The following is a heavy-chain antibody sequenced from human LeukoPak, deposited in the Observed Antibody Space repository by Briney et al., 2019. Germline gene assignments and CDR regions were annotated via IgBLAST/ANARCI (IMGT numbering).Heavy chain of an antibody. CDR2: ISYDGSNK. CDR3: ARHGSGSYYTLDY. J-gene: IGHJ4*02. D-gene: IGHD3-10*01. Sequence: GGSLRLSCAASGFTFSSYGMHWVRQAPGKGLEWVAVISYDGSNKYCADSVKGRFTISRDNSKNTLYLQMNSLRAEDTAVYYCARHGSGSYYTLDYWGQGTLVTVSS. V-gene: IGHV3-30*03. CDR1: GFTFSSYG.